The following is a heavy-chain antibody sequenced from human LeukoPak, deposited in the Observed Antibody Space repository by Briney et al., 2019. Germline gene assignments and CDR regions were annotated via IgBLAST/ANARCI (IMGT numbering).Heavy chain of an antibody. V-gene: IGHV5-51*01. CDR1: GYSFTTYW. J-gene: IGHJ4*02. D-gene: IGHD3-10*01. CDR2: IYPGDSDT. CDR3: ARTYYYSSGSYYIFGY. Sequence: GESLKISCKGSGYSFTTYWIGWVRQMPGKGLEWMGIIYPGDSDTRYSPSFQGQVTISADKSISTAYLHWSSLKASDTAMYYCARTYYYSSGSYYIFGYWGQGTLVTVSS.